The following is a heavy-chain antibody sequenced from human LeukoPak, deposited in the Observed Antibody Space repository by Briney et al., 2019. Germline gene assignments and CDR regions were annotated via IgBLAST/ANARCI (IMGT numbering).Heavy chain of an antibody. CDR1: GFTFSSYA. Sequence: PGGSLRLSCAASGFTFSSYAMHWVRRAPGKGLEWVALISYDGSNKYYADSVKGRFTISRDNSKNTLYLQMNSLRAEDTAVYYCARDLNSGWYWPDYWGQGTLVTVSS. CDR2: ISYDGSNK. J-gene: IGHJ4*02. CDR3: ARDLNSGWYWPDY. D-gene: IGHD6-19*01. V-gene: IGHV3-30*04.